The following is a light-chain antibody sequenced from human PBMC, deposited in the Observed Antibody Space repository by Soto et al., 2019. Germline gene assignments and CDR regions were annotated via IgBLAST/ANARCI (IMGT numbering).Light chain of an antibody. CDR1: QSISTY. J-gene: IGKJ2*01. CDR3: QQRYRHPYT. V-gene: IGKV1-39*01. CDR2: STS. Sequence: DIQMSQSPSSLSASVGDRVTISCRPSQSISTYLNWYQQKPGEVPKVLVYSTSSLQTGVPSRFSGSGSGTEFALTISNLQPEDCGTYYWQQRYRHPYTFGLGTKRELK.